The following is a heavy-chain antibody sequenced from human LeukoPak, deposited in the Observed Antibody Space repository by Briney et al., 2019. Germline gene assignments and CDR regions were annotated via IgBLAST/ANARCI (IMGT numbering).Heavy chain of an antibody. CDR1: SGSFSDHY. V-gene: IGHV4-34*01. D-gene: IGHD1-7*01. Sequence: SETLSLTCAVYSGSFSDHYWSWLRQSPGTGLEWIGEINHSGSANYNPSLKSRVIISVDTSKNHFSLRLSSLTAADTAVYYCARRWNYGRNYYIDVWGNGATVSVSS. CDR2: INHSGSA. J-gene: IGHJ6*03. CDR3: ARRWNYGRNYYIDV.